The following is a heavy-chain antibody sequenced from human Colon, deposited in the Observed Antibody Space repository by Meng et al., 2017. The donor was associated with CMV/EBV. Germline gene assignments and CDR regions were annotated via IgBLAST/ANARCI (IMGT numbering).Heavy chain of an antibody. D-gene: IGHD4-11*01. CDR2: IYYTGRT. V-gene: IGHV4-59*07. CDR3: ARVKLQNNQYYFDY. J-gene: IGHJ4*02. Sequence: QVKPQRSGPDLFTLSDTLSLTCTFYGGSISNYWSWIRQPPGKRLEWIEYIYYTGRTNYNPSLKSRVTMSVDTSKNQFSLKLSSVTAADTAVYYCARVKLQNNQYYFDYWGQGTLVTVSS. CDR1: GGSISNY.